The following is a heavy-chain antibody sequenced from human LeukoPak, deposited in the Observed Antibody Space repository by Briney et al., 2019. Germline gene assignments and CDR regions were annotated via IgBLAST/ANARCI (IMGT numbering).Heavy chain of an antibody. CDR1: GGSISSYY. CDR2: IYTSGST. CDR3: AREGYGSGSYYGRSFDY. V-gene: IGHV4-4*07. Sequence: PSETLSLTCTVTGGSISSYYWSWIRQPAGKGLEWIGRIYTSGSTNHNPSLKSRVTMSVDTSKNQFSLKLSSVTAADTAVYYCAREGYGSGSYYGRSFDYWGQGTLVTVSS. J-gene: IGHJ4*02. D-gene: IGHD3-10*01.